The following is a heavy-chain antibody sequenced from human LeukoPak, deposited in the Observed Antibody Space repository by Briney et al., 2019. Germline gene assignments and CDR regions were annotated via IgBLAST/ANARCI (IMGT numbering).Heavy chain of an antibody. J-gene: IGHJ4*02. CDR1: GYSMSSGYY. Sequence: PSETLSLTCTVSGYSMSSGYYWGWIRQPPERGLEWIGSMYHTGSTYYNPSLKSRVTISVDTSKNQFSLKLSSVTAADTAVFYCARRTGTYYYDSSGYSPWRYYFDYWGQGTLVTVSS. CDR3: ARRTGTYYYDSSGYSPWRYYFDY. V-gene: IGHV4-38-2*02. CDR2: MYHTGST. D-gene: IGHD3-22*01.